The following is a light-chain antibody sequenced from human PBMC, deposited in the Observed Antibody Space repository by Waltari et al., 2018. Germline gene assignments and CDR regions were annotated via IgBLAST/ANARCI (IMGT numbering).Light chain of an antibody. J-gene: IGKJ4*01. CDR1: QSIDFQ. CDR3: QQRSRWPLT. V-gene: IGKV3-11*01. CDR2: DAS. Sequence: VTLSCRASQSIDFQLAWYQQRPGQAPRLVISDASYRATGIPARFSGSGSGTDFTLTISSLEPEDIATYYCQQRSRWPLTFGGGTKVEF.